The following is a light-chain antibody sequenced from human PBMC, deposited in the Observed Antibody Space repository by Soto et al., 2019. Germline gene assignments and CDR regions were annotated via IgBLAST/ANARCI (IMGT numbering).Light chain of an antibody. Sequence: EIVMTQSPATLSVSPGERATLSCRASQSVSSNLAWYQQKPGQAPRLLIYGASRRATGIPARCSGSGSGTDFTRTISSLQSEEFAVYYCQQYNNWPPKTFGQGTKVEIK. J-gene: IGKJ1*01. CDR1: QSVSSN. CDR2: GAS. CDR3: QQYNNWPPKT. V-gene: IGKV3-15*01.